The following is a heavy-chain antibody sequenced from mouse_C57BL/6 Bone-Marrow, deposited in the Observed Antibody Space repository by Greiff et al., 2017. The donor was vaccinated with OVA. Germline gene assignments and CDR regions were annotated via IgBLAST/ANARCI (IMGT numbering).Heavy chain of an antibody. D-gene: IGHD2-1*01. V-gene: IGHV1-81*01. J-gene: IGHJ4*01. CDR3: ASNYVLYYYAMDY. Sequence: QVQLKESGAELARPGASVKLSCKASGYTFTSYGISWVKQRTGQGLEWIGEIYPRSGNTYYNEKFKGKATLTADKSSSTAYMELRSLTSEDSAVYFCASNYVLYYYAMDYWGQGTSVTVSS. CDR2: IYPRSGNT. CDR1: GYTFTSYG.